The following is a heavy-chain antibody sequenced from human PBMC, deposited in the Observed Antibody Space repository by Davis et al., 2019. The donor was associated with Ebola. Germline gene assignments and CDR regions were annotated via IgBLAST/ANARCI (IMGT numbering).Heavy chain of an antibody. CDR1: GGSFSNYT. J-gene: IGHJ6*02. CDR2: IIPIFGTA. D-gene: IGHD2-2*01. Sequence: SVKVSCKAFGGSFSNYTINWVRQAPGQGLEWMGGIIPIFGTANYAQKFQGRVTITADESTSRAYMELSSLRSDDTAVYYCASPSTGGYYGMDVWGQGTTVTVSS. V-gene: IGHV1-69*13. CDR3: ASPSTGGYYGMDV.